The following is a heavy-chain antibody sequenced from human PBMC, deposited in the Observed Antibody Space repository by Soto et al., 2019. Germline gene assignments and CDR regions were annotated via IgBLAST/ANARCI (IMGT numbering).Heavy chain of an antibody. CDR3: AKMEGMDPWAYSFDY. CDR1: GFTFSDFA. CDR2: IYGGGNGP. D-gene: IGHD2-2*03. Sequence: SLRLSCAATGFTFSDFAMSWVRQAPGKGLEWVSRIYGGGNGPHYADSVKGRVTISRDNSKNTLYLQMNSLRAEDTAVYYCAKMEGMDPWAYSFDYWGQGTLVTVSS. V-gene: IGHV3-23*01. J-gene: IGHJ4*02.